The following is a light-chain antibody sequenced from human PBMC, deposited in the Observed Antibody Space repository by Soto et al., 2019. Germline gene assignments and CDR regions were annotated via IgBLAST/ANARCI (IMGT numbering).Light chain of an antibody. CDR3: SSSTSSNSLV. CDR1: KNDIGSSDY. Sequence: QSALTQHASVSASPGQSITISCTGGKNDIGSSDYVSWYQQHPGKAPKLIIYGVSNRPSGTSDRFSGSKSGNTASLTISGLQADDEADYYCSSSTSSNSLVFGGGTKVTVL. V-gene: IGLV2-14*01. J-gene: IGLJ3*02. CDR2: GVS.